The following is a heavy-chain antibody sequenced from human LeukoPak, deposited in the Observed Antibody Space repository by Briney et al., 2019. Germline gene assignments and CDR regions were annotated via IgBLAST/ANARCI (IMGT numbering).Heavy chain of an antibody. J-gene: IGHJ6*03. CDR3: ARDQGYCSSTSCYYYYYYMDV. CDR2: IYTSGST. CDR1: GGSISSYY. Sequence: SETLSLTCTVSGGSISSYYWSWIRQPPGKGLEWIGYIYTSGSTNYNPSLKSRVTISVDTSKNQFSLKLSSVTAADTAVYYCARDQGYCSSTSCYYYYYYMDVWGKGTTVTVSS. V-gene: IGHV4-4*09. D-gene: IGHD2-2*01.